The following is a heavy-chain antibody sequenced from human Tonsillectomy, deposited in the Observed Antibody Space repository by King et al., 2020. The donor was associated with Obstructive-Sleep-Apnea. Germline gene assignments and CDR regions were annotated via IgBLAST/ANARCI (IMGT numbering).Heavy chain of an antibody. J-gene: IGHJ6*02. Sequence: VQLVESGGGLVKPGGSLRLSCAASGFTFSDYYMSWIRQAPGKGLEWVSYISSSSSYTNYADSVKGRFTISRDNAKNSLYLPMNSLRAEDTAVYYCARVGWLRPYYYGMDVWGQGATVTVSS. D-gene: IGHD3-22*01. CDR3: ARVGWLRPYYYGMDV. CDR2: ISSSSSYT. V-gene: IGHV3-11*06. CDR1: GFTFSDYY.